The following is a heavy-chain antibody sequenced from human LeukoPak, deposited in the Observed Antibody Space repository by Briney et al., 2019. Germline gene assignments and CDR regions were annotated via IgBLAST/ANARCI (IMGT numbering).Heavy chain of an antibody. CDR3: AREGYSAAFDL. V-gene: IGHV1-69*10. D-gene: IGHD2-2*02. CDR1: GGTFSTYG. J-gene: IGHJ4*02. Sequence: VKVSCTGSGGTFSTYGINWVRQAPGQGLEWMGGIIPILDIGNYAQKFQGRVTITADESTSTAYMELSSLRSEDMAVYYCAREGYSAAFDLWGQGTLVSVSS. CDR2: IIPILDIG.